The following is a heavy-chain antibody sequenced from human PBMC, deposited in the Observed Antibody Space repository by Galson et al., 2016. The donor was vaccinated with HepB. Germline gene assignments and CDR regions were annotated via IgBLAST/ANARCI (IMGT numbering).Heavy chain of an antibody. D-gene: IGHD3-22*01. Sequence: SLRLSCAVSGFTFSIYWMSWVRQAPGKGLEWVAVISYDGIKQYIAHSVKGRFTISRDNSKNTVFLQMNSLTTEDTGVYFWARGPSHNFDSSGYNIDNWGQGTLVTVSS. CDR1: GFTFSIYW. V-gene: IGHV3-30*03. CDR3: ARGPSHNFDSSGYNIDN. CDR2: ISYDGIKQ. J-gene: IGHJ4*02.